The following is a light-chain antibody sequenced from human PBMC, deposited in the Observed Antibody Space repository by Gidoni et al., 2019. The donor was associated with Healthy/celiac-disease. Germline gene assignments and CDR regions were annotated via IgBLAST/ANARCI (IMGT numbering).Light chain of an antibody. CDR2: AAS. V-gene: IGKV1-39*01. CDR3: QQSYSTPFT. J-gene: IGKJ4*01. Sequence: DIQMTQSPSSLSASGGDRVTITCRASQSLSSYLNWYQQKPGKAPKLLIYAASSWQSGVPSRFSGSGSGTDFTLTISSLQPEDFATYYCQQSYSTPFTFGGGTKVEIK. CDR1: QSLSSY.